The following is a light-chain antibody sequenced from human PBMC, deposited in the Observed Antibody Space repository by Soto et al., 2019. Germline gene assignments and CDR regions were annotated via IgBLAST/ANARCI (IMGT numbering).Light chain of an antibody. Sequence: QSALTQPASVSGSPGQSITISCTGTSSDIGAYKYVSWFQQHPGKAPKLMIYDVSNRPSGVSNRFSGSKSGNRASLTISWLQTEDEADYYCCSFKSSSTYVFGTGTKLTAL. CDR3: CSFKSSSTYV. V-gene: IGLV2-14*01. CDR2: DVS. J-gene: IGLJ1*01. CDR1: SSDIGAYKY.